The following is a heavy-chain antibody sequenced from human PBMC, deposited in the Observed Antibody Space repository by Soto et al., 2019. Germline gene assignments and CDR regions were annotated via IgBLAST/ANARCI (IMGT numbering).Heavy chain of an antibody. V-gene: IGHV3-74*01. CDR2: IKGDGSIT. CDR1: GFTFSNYW. CDR3: AREDTALVPDSFDI. D-gene: IGHD2-21*02. J-gene: IGHJ3*02. Sequence: GGSLRLSCAASGFTFSNYWMHWVRQAPGKGLVWVSRIKGDGSITNYADSMKGRFTISRDNAENTLTLQMNSLRAEDTAVYYCAREDTALVPDSFDIWSQGTMFTVSS.